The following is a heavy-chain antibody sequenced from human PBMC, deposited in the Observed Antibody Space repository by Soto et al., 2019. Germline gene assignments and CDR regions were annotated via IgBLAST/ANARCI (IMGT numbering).Heavy chain of an antibody. Sequence: GGSLRLSCVASGFTFSSYAMSWVRQAPGKGLEWVSAISGSGSSTYYADSVKGRFTISRDNSKNTLYLQMNSLRAEDTAVYYCAKWVYGVPAAQSFDYWGQGTLVTVSS. CDR2: ISGSGSST. D-gene: IGHD2-2*01. CDR3: AKWVYGVPAAQSFDY. CDR1: GFTFSSYA. J-gene: IGHJ4*02. V-gene: IGHV3-23*01.